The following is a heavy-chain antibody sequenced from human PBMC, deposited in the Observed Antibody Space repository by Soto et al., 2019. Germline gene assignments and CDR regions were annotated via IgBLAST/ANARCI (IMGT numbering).Heavy chain of an antibody. CDR1: GGSIGSSSYY. J-gene: IGHJ4*02. CDR2: IYYSGST. Sequence: SETLSLTCTVSGGSIGSSSYYWGWIRQPPGKGLEWIGSIYYSGSTYYNPSLKSRVTIFVDTSKNQFSLKLSSVTAADTAVYYCARRPRYYGSGRPQWGQGTLVTVPQ. CDR3: ARRPRYYGSGRPQ. V-gene: IGHV4-39*01. D-gene: IGHD3-10*01.